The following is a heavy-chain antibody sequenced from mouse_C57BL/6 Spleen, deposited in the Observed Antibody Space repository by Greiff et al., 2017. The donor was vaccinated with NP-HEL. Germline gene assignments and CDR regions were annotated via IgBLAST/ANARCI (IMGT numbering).Heavy chain of an antibody. CDR3: TRSHYYGSSYYFDY. CDR2: IDPETGGP. CDR1: GYTFTDYE. D-gene: IGHD1-1*01. Sequence: QVQLQQSGAELVRPGASVTLSCKASGYTFTDYEMHWVKQTPVHGLEWIGAIDPETGGPAYNQKFKGKAILTADKSSSTAYMELRSLTSEDSAVYYCTRSHYYGSSYYFDYWGQGTTLTVSS. J-gene: IGHJ2*01. V-gene: IGHV1-15*01.